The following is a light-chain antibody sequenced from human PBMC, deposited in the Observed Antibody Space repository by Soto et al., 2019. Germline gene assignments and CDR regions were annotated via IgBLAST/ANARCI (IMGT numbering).Light chain of an antibody. CDR1: QSVSSTY. J-gene: IGKJ2*01. CDR2: GAS. V-gene: IGKV3-20*01. CDR3: HQYGSSRYT. Sequence: EIVLTQSPGTLSLSPGERATLSCRASQSVSSTYLAWYRHKPGQAPRLLIYGASSRAAGIPDRFSGSGSGTDFTLTISRLEPEDLAVYYCHQYGSSRYTFGQGTKVEIK.